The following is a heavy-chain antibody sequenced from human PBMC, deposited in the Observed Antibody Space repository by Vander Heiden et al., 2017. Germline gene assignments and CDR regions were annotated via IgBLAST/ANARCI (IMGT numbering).Heavy chain of an antibody. CDR3: ARDGRSGSPWYYYGMDV. CDR2: IQHDGSEK. Sequence: EVQLVESGGGLVQPGGSLRLSCAASGFTFSSSWMSWVRQAPGKGLEWVANIQHDGSEKYYVDSVKGRFTISRDNAKNSLYLQMNSLRAEDTAVYYCARDGRSGSPWYYYGMDVWGQGTTVTVSS. J-gene: IGHJ6*02. CDR1: GFTFSSSW. D-gene: IGHD1-26*01. V-gene: IGHV3-7*01.